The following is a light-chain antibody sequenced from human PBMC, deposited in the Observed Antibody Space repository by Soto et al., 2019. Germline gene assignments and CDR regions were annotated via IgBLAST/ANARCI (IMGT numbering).Light chain of an antibody. CDR2: DGT. CDR1: SSDVGSYNL. J-gene: IGLJ3*02. V-gene: IGLV2-23*01. Sequence: QSALTQPASVSGSPGQSITISCTGTSSDVGSYNLVSWYQQHPGKVPKLLIYDGTKRPSGISYRFSGSKSGYTASLTISGLQAEDEADYYCCSYAGDFIRVFGGGTKLTVL. CDR3: CSYAGDFIRV.